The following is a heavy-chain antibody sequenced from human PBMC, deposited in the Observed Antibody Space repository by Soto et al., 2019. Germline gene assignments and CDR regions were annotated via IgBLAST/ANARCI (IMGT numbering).Heavy chain of an antibody. D-gene: IGHD3-10*01. CDR2: INHSGST. CDR3: ARGPLYYGSGSYPPYYYYCGMDV. CDR1: GGSFSGYY. J-gene: IGHJ6*02. Sequence: QVQLQQWGAGLLKPSETLSLTCAVYGGSFSGYYWSWIRQPPGKGLEWIGEINHSGSTNYNPSLNSRVTVSVATSKNQFSRKLSSVTAADAAVYYCARGPLYYGSGSYPPYYYYCGMDVWGQGTTVTVAS. V-gene: IGHV4-34*01.